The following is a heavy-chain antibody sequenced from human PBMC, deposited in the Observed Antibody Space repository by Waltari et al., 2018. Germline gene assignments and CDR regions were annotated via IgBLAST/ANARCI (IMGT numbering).Heavy chain of an antibody. D-gene: IGHD3-22*01. CDR2: ISAYNGNT. CDR1: GYTFTSYG. J-gene: IGHJ4*02. Sequence: QVQLVQSGAEVKKPGASVKVSCKASGYTFTSYGISWVRQAPGQGLEWMGWISAYNGNTNEAQKLQGRVTMTTDTSTSTAYMELRSLRSNDTAVYYCARGATMIVVVTPFDYWGQGTLVTVSS. V-gene: IGHV1-18*01. CDR3: ARGATMIVVVTPFDY.